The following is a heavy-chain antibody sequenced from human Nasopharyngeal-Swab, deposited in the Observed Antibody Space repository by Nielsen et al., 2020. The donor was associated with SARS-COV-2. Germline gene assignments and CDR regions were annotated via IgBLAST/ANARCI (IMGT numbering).Heavy chain of an antibody. Sequence: ASVKVSCKASGYNFTTYDFNWVRQATGQGLEWMGWMNPNSGNTGYAQKFQGRVTMTRNTSIRTAYMELSSLRSEDTAVYYCARVDCSSTSCYLEFEAFDIWGQGTMVTVSS. CDR3: ARVDCSSTSCYLEFEAFDI. D-gene: IGHD2-2*01. CDR1: GYNFTTYD. J-gene: IGHJ3*02. V-gene: IGHV1-8*01. CDR2: MNPNSGNT.